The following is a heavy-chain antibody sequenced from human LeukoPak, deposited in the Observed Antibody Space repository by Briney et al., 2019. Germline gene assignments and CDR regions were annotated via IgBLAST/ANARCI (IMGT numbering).Heavy chain of an antibody. Sequence: PGGSLRLSCAASRFTFSSYWMSWVRQAPGKGLEWVANIKQDGSEKYYVDSVKGRFTISRDNAKNSLYLQMNSLRAEDTAMYYCVRDMTVLTPFGVDYWGQGTLVTVSS. V-gene: IGHV3-7*01. D-gene: IGHD4-23*01. J-gene: IGHJ4*02. CDR1: RFTFSSYW. CDR2: IKQDGSEK. CDR3: VRDMTVLTPFGVDY.